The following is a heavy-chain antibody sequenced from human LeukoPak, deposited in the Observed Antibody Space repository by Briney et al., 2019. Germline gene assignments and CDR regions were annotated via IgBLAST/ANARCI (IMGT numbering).Heavy chain of an antibody. D-gene: IGHD1-20*01. CDR2: ISSSGSTI. J-gene: IGHJ4*02. CDR1: GFTFSDYY. CDR3: TRDNWNDEQDY. Sequence: PGGSLRLSCAASGFTFSDYYMGWIRQAPGKGLEWVSYISSSGSTIYYADSVKGRFTISRDNAKNSLYLQMNSLRAEDTAVYYCTRDNWNDEQDYWGQGTLVTVSS. V-gene: IGHV3-11*01.